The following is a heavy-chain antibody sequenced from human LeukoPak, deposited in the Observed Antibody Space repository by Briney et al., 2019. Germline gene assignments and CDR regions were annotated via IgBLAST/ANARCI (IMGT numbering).Heavy chain of an antibody. D-gene: IGHD2-2*01. CDR3: ARKRVPAAIGLDP. CDR1: GYTFTGYY. CDR2: INPNSGGT. J-gene: IGHJ5*02. V-gene: IGHV1-2*02. Sequence: ASVKVSCKASGYTFTGYYMHWVRQAPGQGLEWMGWINPNSGGTNYAQKFQGRVTMTRDTSISTAYMELRSLRSDDTAVYYCARKRVPAAIGLDPWGQGTLVTVSS.